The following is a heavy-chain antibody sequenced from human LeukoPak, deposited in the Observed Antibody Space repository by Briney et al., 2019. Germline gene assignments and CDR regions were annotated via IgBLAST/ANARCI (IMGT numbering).Heavy chain of an antibody. Sequence: GGSLRLSCAVSGLTFSRYAMSWVRQAPGKGLEWVSAISESGSGTYYADSVKGRFTISRDNSKDTLSLQMNSMRAEDTAVYYCAKDFAQGYTFGSIEQDYWGQGTLVTVSS. CDR3: AKDFAQGYTFGSIEQDY. CDR2: ISESGSGT. CDR1: GLTFSRYA. J-gene: IGHJ4*02. D-gene: IGHD5-18*01. V-gene: IGHV3-23*01.